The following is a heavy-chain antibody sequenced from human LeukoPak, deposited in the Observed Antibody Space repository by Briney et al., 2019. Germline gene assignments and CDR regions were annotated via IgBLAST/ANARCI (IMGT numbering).Heavy chain of an antibody. Sequence: SETLSLTCTVSGGSISSSSYYWGWIRQPPGKGLEWIGSIYYSGSTYYNPSLKSRVTISVDTSKNQFSLKLSSVTAADTAVYYCARGAPGSGSYSDYWGQGTLVTVSS. D-gene: IGHD3-10*01. J-gene: IGHJ4*02. CDR1: GGSISSSSYY. CDR2: IYYSGST. V-gene: IGHV4-39*07. CDR3: ARGAPGSGSYSDY.